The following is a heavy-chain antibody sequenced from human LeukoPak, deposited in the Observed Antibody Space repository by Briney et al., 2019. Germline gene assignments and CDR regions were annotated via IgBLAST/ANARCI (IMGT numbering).Heavy chain of an antibody. D-gene: IGHD6-6*01. V-gene: IGHV4-4*07. CDR2: IYTSGST. CDR3: ARRSSSSGAFDI. Sequence: LETLSLTCTVSGGSISSYYWSWIRQPAGKRLEWIGRIYTSGSTNYNPSLKSRVTMSVDTSKNQFSLKLSSVTAADTAVYYCARRSSSSGAFDIWGQGTMVTVSS. J-gene: IGHJ3*02. CDR1: GGSISSYY.